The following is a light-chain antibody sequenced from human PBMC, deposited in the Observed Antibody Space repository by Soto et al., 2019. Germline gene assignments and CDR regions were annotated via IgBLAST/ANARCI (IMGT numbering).Light chain of an antibody. CDR3: HQYDDLPYT. CDR2: DAS. CDR1: QNISKF. J-gene: IGKJ2*01. Sequence: DIQMTQSPSSLTASVGDRVTITCQTSQNISKFLIWYQQSPGKAPNLLISDASNLEAGVPSRFSGRGSGTHFTLTISSLQPEDIGRYCCHQYDDLPYTFGQGTRLQIK. V-gene: IGKV1-33*01.